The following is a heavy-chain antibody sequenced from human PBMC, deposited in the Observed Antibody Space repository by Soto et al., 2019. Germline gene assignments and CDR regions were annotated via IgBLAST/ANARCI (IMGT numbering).Heavy chain of an antibody. CDR2: INPNNGDT. Sequence: ASVKVSCTASGYTFTSYGISWVRQAPGQGLEWMGWINPNNGDTNYAQKFQGRVSMTRDTSTSTAYMELSSLRFDDTAVYYCARHSGYDYVFDYWGQGTLVTVSS. CDR3: ARHSGYDYVFDY. V-gene: IGHV1-18*01. CDR1: GYTFTSYG. D-gene: IGHD5-12*01. J-gene: IGHJ4*02.